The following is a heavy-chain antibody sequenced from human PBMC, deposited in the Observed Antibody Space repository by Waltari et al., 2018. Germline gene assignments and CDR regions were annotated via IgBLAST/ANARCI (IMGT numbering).Heavy chain of an antibody. Sequence: QVQLQESGPGLVKPSETLSLTCTVSGGSISTYYWSWLRQPPGKRLEWIGYFYYSGNTNYNPSLKSRVTLSVDTPKNLFSLKLTSVTAADTAIYYCARLHCGDGICYDAFDIWGQGTMVTVSS. CDR3: ARLHCGDGICYDAFDI. CDR2: FYYSGNT. D-gene: IGHD2-15*01. J-gene: IGHJ3*02. CDR1: GGSISTYY. V-gene: IGHV4-59*01.